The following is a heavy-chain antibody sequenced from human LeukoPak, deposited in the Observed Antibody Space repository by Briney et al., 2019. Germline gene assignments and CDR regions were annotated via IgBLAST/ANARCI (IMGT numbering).Heavy chain of an antibody. J-gene: IGHJ4*02. CDR3: AREVITMVRGVVRVVYYYFDY. V-gene: IGHV1-8*03. Sequence: ASVKVSCKASGYTFTSYDINWVRQATGQGLEWMGWMNPNSGNTGYAQKFQGRVTITRNTSISTAYMELSSLRSEDTAVYYCAREVITMVRGVVRVVYYYFDYWGQGTLVTVSS. D-gene: IGHD3-10*01. CDR1: GYTFTSYD. CDR2: MNPNSGNT.